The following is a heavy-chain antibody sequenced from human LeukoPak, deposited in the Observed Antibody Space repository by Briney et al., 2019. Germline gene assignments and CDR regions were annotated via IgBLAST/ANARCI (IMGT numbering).Heavy chain of an antibody. Sequence: ASVKVSCKASGYTFTSYGISWVRQAPGQGLEWMGWISAYNGNTNYAQKLQGRVTMTTDTSTSTAYMELRSLRSDDTAVYYCAGPSGDSSSWYFDYWGQGTLVTASS. D-gene: IGHD6-13*01. CDR2: ISAYNGNT. V-gene: IGHV1-18*01. J-gene: IGHJ4*02. CDR3: AGPSGDSSSWYFDY. CDR1: GYTFTSYG.